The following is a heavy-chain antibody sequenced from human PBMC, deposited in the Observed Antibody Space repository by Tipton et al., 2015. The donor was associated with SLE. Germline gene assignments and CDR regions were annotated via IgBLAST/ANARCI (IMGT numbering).Heavy chain of an antibody. CDR3: AKDGGSYQGEFDY. CDR1: GFTFSSYS. V-gene: IGHV3-21*03. CDR2: ISSSSSYI. D-gene: IGHD1-26*01. J-gene: IGHJ4*02. Sequence: SLRLSCAASGFTFSSYSMNWVRQAPGKGLEWVLSISSSSSYIYYADSVKGRFTISRDNAKNSLYLQMNSLRAEDTAVYYCAKDGGSYQGEFDYWGQGTLVTVSS.